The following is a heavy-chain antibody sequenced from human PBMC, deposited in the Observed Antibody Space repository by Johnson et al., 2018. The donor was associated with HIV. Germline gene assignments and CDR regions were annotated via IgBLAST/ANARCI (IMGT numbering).Heavy chain of an antibody. J-gene: IGHJ3*02. D-gene: IGHD1-26*01. CDR2: ISGSGGST. Sequence: VQLVESGGGLVQPGGSLRLACAASGFTFSSYAMSWVRQAPGKGLEWVSAISGSGGSTYYADSVKGRFTISRDNSKNTLYLQMNSLRAEDTSVYYCAKDLIELQGAFDIWGQGTMVTVSS. V-gene: IGHV3-23*04. CDR1: GFTFSSYA. CDR3: AKDLIELQGAFDI.